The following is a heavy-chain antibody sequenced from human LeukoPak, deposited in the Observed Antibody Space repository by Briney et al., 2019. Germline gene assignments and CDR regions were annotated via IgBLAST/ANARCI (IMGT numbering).Heavy chain of an antibody. D-gene: IGHD1-26*01. V-gene: IGHV1-46*01. CDR3: ARDSTPTYYSGTYYFEY. CDR2: INPSGGST. CDR1: GYTFASYY. Sequence: ASVKVSCKASGYTFASYYMHWVRQAPGQGLEWMGIINPSGGSTTYAQKFQGRVTMTRDTSTSTVHMELSRLRSEDTAVYYCARDSTPTYYSGTYYFEYWGQGTLVTVSS. J-gene: IGHJ4*02.